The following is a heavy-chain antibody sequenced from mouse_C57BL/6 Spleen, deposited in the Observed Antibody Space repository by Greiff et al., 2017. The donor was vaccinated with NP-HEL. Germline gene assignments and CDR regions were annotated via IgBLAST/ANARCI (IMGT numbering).Heavy chain of an antibody. Sequence: VKLMESGAELARPGASVKLSCKASGYTFTSYGISWVKQRTGQGLEWIGEIYPRSGNTYYNEKFKGKATLTADKSSSTAYMELRSLTSEDSAVYFCAGVYDGYYSFACWGQGTLVTVSA. CDR3: AGVYDGYYSFAC. CDR1: GYTFTSYG. CDR2: IYPRSGNT. D-gene: IGHD2-3*01. J-gene: IGHJ3*01. V-gene: IGHV1-81*01.